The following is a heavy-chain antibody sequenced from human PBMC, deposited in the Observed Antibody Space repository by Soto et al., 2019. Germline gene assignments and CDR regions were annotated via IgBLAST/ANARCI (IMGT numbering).Heavy chain of an antibody. Sequence: QVQLVESGGGVVQPGRSLRLSCAASGFTYSTYTMHWVRQAPGKGLEWVAVISYDGNNKFYADSVKGRFTISRDSTKQTLYLQMNSLRHDDTAMYYCARDGVSSTEYTWNCGTYFDYWGQGALVTVSS. CDR2: ISYDGNNK. J-gene: IGHJ4*02. CDR3: ARDGVSSTEYTWNCGTYFDY. CDR1: GFTYSTYT. V-gene: IGHV3-30-3*01. D-gene: IGHD1-20*01.